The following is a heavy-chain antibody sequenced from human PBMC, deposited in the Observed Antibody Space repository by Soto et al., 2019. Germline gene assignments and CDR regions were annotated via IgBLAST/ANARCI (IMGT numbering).Heavy chain of an antibody. CDR1: GFTFSGSA. CDR2: IRSKSNSYAT. Sequence: EVQLVESGGGLVQPGGSLKLSCAVSGFTFSGSAMHWVRQASGKGLEWVGRIRSKSNSYATAYAASVKGRFTISRDDSKNTAYVRMNSLKTEDTAVYYSTRGYGVYVRDYWGQGTLVTVSS. J-gene: IGHJ4*02. V-gene: IGHV3-73*01. CDR3: TRGYGVYVRDY. D-gene: IGHD4-17*01.